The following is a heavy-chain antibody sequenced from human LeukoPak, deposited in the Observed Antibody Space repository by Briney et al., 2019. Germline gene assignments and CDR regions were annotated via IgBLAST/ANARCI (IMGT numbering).Heavy chain of an antibody. CDR1: GFTFSSYA. CDR3: ARDHYYDSSGYQDY. J-gene: IGHJ4*02. CDR2: ISYDGSNK. Sequence: GGSLRLSCAASGFTFSSYAMHWVRQAPGKGLEWVAVISYDGSNKYYADSVKGRFTISRDNSKNTLYLQMNSLRAEDTAVYYCARDHYYDSSGYQDYWGQGTLVTVSS. V-gene: IGHV3-30*04. D-gene: IGHD3-22*01.